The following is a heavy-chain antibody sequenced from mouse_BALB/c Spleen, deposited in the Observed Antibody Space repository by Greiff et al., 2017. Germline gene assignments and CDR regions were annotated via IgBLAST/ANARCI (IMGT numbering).Heavy chain of an antibody. V-gene: IGHV5-6-5*01. Sequence: EVHLVESGGGLVKPGGSLKLSCAASGFTFSSYAMSWVRQTPEKRLEWVASISSGGSTYYPDSVKGRFTISRDNARNILYLQMSSLRSEDTAMYYCARGLTGTGLYYFDYWGQGTTLTVSS. CDR1: GFTFSSYA. CDR3: ARGLTGTGLYYFDY. D-gene: IGHD4-1*01. J-gene: IGHJ2*01. CDR2: ISSGGST.